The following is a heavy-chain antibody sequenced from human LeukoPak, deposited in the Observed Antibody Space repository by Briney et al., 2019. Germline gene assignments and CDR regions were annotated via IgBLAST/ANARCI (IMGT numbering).Heavy chain of an antibody. V-gene: IGHV1-69*01. Sequence: SVKVSCKASGGTFSNYAISWVRQAPGQGLEWMGGIIPIFGTANYAQKFQGRVTITADESTSTAYMELSSLRSEDTAVYYCARARITMVRGVNYPLFDYWGQGTLVTVSS. D-gene: IGHD3-10*01. CDR1: GGTFSNYA. CDR3: ARARITMVRGVNYPLFDY. J-gene: IGHJ4*02. CDR2: IIPIFGTA.